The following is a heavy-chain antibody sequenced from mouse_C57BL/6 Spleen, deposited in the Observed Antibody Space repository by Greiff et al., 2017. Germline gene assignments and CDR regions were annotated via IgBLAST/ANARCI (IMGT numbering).Heavy chain of an antibody. J-gene: IGHJ4*01. CDR2: IVPETGGN. CDR3: TRGVDY. CDR1: GYTFTDYE. Sequence: VQLQQSGAELVRPGASVTLSCKASGYTFTDYEMHWVKQTPVHGLEWIGAIVPETGGNAYNQKFKGKAILTADKSSSTAYIELRSLTAEDSTVYYCTRGVDYWGQGTSVTVSS. V-gene: IGHV1-15*01.